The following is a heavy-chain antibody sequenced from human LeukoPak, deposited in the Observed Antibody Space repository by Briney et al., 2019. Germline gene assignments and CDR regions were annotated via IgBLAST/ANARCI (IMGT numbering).Heavy chain of an antibody. CDR1: GGSLSTYY. V-gene: IGHV4-59*01. J-gene: IGHJ4*02. Sequence: SETLSLTCTVSGGSLSTYYWSWIRQPPGKGLEWIGYIYDSGGTNYSPSLKSRVTISVDTSKNQFSLRLNSVTAADTAVYYCARGPMVRGVHYFDYWGQGTLVTVSS. CDR2: IYDSGGT. CDR3: ARGPMVRGVHYFDY. D-gene: IGHD3-10*01.